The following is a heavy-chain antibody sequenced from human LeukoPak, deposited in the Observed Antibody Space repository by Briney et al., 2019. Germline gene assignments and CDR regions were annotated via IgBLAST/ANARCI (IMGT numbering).Heavy chain of an antibody. CDR2: IYTTGQI. CDR1: GISSGSFY. Sequence: SETLSLTCSVQGISSGSFYWSWIRQPAGKGLEWIGRIYTTGQIYYNPSLKSRVTMSVDTSKNQVSLKLSSVTAADTAVYYCARKAPKKGWFDPWGQGTLVTVSS. J-gene: IGHJ5*02. V-gene: IGHV4-4*07. CDR3: ARKAPKKGWFDP.